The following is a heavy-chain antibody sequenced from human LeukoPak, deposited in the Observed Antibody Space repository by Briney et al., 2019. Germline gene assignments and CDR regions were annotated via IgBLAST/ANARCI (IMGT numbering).Heavy chain of an antibody. J-gene: IGHJ4*02. V-gene: IGHV1-18*01. Sequence: GASVKVSCKASGYTFTSYGISWVRQAPGQGLEWMGWIRVYNGDTNYAQNLQGRVTVTTDTSTSTAYMELRSLRSEDTAVYYCAREAYDSSGYSLWAHDYWGQGTLVTVSS. CDR2: IRVYNGDT. CDR3: AREAYDSSGYSLWAHDY. D-gene: IGHD3-22*01. CDR1: GYTFTSYG.